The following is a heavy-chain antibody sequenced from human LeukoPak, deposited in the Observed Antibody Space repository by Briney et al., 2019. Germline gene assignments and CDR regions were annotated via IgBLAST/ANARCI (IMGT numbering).Heavy chain of an antibody. D-gene: IGHD1-26*01. CDR3: ARELREHGVFDI. CDR1: GFTFSSYG. Sequence: GGSLRLSCAASGFTFSSYGMSWVRQAPGKGLEWVSAISGSGGSTYYADSVKGRFTISRDNSKNTLYLQMNSLRAEDTAVYYCARELREHGVFDIWGQGTMVTVSS. CDR2: ISGSGGST. J-gene: IGHJ3*02. V-gene: IGHV3-23*01.